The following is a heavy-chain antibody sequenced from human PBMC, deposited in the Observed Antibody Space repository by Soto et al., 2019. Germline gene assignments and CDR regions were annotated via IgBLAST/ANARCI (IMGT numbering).Heavy chain of an antibody. V-gene: IGHV4-39*01. J-gene: IGHJ4*02. CDR1: GCSISSSSYY. Sequence: SETLSLTCTVSGCSISSSSYYWGWIRQPPGKGLEWIGSIYYSGSTYYNPSLKSRVTISVDTSKNQFSLKLSSVTAADTAVYYCARKDIVATDSLDYWGQGTLVTVSS. D-gene: IGHD5-12*01. CDR2: IYYSGST. CDR3: ARKDIVATDSLDY.